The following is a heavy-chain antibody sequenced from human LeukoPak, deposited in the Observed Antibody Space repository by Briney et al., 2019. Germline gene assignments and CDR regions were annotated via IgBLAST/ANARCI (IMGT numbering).Heavy chain of an antibody. CDR1: GYSFTAYY. V-gene: IGHV1-2*02. CDR3: ARARVPIAVAGLYYFDY. CDR2: IKPDSGSS. J-gene: IGHJ4*02. Sequence: GASVKVSCKASGYSFTAYYIHWLRQAPGQGPEWMGWIKPDSGSSHYAQKLQGRVTMTRDTSGNSAYMDLTRLKSDDTAVYYCARARVPIAVAGLYYFDYWGQGALVTVSS. D-gene: IGHD6-19*01.